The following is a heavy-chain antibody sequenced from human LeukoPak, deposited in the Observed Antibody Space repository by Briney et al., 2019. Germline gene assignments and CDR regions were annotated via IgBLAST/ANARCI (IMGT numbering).Heavy chain of an antibody. V-gene: IGHV4-39*07. CDR3: ARMTDPYYFDY. J-gene: IGHJ4*02. CDR2: IYYSGST. D-gene: IGHD2-21*02. Sequence: PSETLSLTCTVSGGSISSSSYYWGWVRQPPGKGLEWIGSIYYSGSTYYNPSLKSRVTISVDTSKNQFSLKLSSVTAADTAVYYCARMTDPYYFDYWGQGTLVTVSS. CDR1: GGSISSSSYY.